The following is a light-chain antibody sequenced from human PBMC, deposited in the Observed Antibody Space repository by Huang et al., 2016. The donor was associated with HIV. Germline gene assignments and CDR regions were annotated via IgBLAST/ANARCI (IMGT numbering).Light chain of an antibody. V-gene: IGKV1-5*03. Sequence: DIQMTQSPSTLSASVGDRVTITCRASLSISSWLAWYQQKPGKAPKRLSYKASSLESGGPSRFSCSGSGTEFTLTISSLQPDDFATYYCQQYTTYFPTFGQGTKLEIK. CDR3: QQYTTYFPT. J-gene: IGKJ2*01. CDR1: LSISSW. CDR2: KAS.